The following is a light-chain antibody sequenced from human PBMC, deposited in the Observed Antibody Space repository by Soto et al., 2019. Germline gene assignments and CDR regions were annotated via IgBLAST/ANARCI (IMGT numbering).Light chain of an antibody. V-gene: IGKV2-28*01. CDR1: QSLLHSNGYNY. CDR2: LGS. CDR3: MQALETAWT. Sequence: DIVMTQSPLSLPVTPGEPASISCRSSQSLLHSNGYNYLDWYLQKPGQSPQLLIYLGSIRAPGVPGRFSGSGSGTYFTLKISRVEGEDVGVYYCMQALETAWTFGQGTKVDIK. J-gene: IGKJ1*01.